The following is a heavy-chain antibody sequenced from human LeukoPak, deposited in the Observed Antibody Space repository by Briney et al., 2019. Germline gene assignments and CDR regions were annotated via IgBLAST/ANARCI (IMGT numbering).Heavy chain of an antibody. CDR3: ARDTGDYYDSSGYYYAGWFDP. Sequence: GGSLRLSCAASGFTFSSYCMHWVRQAPGKGLEWVAFIRSDGNNKFYADSLKGRFTVSRDNSRNNVYLQMNSLRIEDTAVYYCARDTGDYYDSSGYYYAGWFDPWGQGTLVSVSS. CDR1: GFTFSSYC. CDR2: IRSDGNNK. D-gene: IGHD3-22*01. V-gene: IGHV3-30*02. J-gene: IGHJ5*02.